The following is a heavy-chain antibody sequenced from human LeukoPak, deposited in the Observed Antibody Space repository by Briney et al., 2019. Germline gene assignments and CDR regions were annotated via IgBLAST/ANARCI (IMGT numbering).Heavy chain of an antibody. CDR2: IPIDGSRQ. CDR3: AREQGGSGWSGFDY. Sequence: PGGSLRLSCAPSIGFTLRNYAIHWVRQAPGKGLEWVAVIPIDGSRQHYADFLVGRFTISRDNSKNTVSLQMSSLRTEDTAVYFCAREQGGSGWSGFDYWGQGTLVTVSS. V-gene: IGHV3-30*15. D-gene: IGHD6-19*01. CDR1: GFTLRNYA. J-gene: IGHJ4*02.